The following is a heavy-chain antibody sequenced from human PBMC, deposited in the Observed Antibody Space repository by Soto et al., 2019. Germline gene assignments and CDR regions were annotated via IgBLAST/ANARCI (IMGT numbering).Heavy chain of an antibody. CDR2: VSRAGTYT. J-gene: IGHJ5*02. Sequence: EVQLLESGGDVVRPGGSLRLSCAASGFTFSSYAMGWVRQAPGKGLEGVAGVSRAGTYTFYADSVRGRFSISRDNSRDTVDLNMNALRGDDTAVYFCVKYTVTEDLGESWGQGTLVSVSS. CDR3: VKYTVTEDLGES. CDR1: GFTFSSYA. D-gene: IGHD3-16*01. V-gene: IGHV3-23*01.